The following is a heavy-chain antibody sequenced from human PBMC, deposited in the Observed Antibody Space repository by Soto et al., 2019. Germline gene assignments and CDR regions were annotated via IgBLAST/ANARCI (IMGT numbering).Heavy chain of an antibody. Sequence: EVQLVQSGAEVKKPGESLKISCKGSGYSFTSYWIGWVRQMPGKGLEWMGIIYPGDSDTRYSPSFQGQVTISADKSISTAYLQWSSLKASDTAMYYCARQIGITIFGVVRNWFDPWGQGTLVTVSS. D-gene: IGHD3-3*01. CDR3: ARQIGITIFGVVRNWFDP. J-gene: IGHJ5*02. CDR1: GYSFTSYW. V-gene: IGHV5-51*01. CDR2: IYPGDSDT.